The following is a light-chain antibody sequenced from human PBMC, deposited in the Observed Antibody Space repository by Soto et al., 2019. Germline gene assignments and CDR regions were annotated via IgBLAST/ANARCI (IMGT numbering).Light chain of an antibody. CDR1: SDGIGGYNF. CDR2: EVR. V-gene: IGLV2-14*01. CDR3: SSFSGSSTPRL. J-gene: IGLJ1*01. Sequence: QSALTQPASVSGSPGQSITISCSGTSDGIGGYNFVSWYQQHPGKVPRLITYEVRNRPSGVPHRFSGSKSGNTAYLTISGLQAEDEADYYCSSFSGSSTPRLFGTGTKVTVL.